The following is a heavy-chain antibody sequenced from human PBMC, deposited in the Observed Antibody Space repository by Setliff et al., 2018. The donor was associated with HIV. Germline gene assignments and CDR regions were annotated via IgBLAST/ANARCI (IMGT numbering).Heavy chain of an antibody. Sequence: ASVKVSCKASGYTFTSYGISWVRQAPGQGLEWMGRISAYNGNTNYAQKLQGRVTMTTDTSTSTAYMELRSLRSDDTAVYYCAGYALRYFDWLGSWFDPWGQGTLVTVSS. J-gene: IGHJ5*02. CDR1: GYTFTSYG. V-gene: IGHV1-18*01. D-gene: IGHD3-9*01. CDR3: AGYALRYFDWLGSWFDP. CDR2: ISAYNGNT.